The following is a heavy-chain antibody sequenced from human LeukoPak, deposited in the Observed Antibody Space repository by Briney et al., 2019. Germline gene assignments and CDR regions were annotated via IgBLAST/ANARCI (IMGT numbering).Heavy chain of an antibody. Sequence: SETLSLTCTVSGCFSTNYYWAWIRQPPGKGLEWIASIRHDGHTYYNASLKSQVTTSIDMSRNQFSLRLNSLTAADTAVYYCARQVATKGEWAFDVWGQGTMVTVSS. CDR1: GCFSTNYY. CDR2: IRHDGHT. V-gene: IGHV4-38-2*02. CDR3: ARQVATKGEWAFDV. D-gene: IGHD5-12*01. J-gene: IGHJ3*01.